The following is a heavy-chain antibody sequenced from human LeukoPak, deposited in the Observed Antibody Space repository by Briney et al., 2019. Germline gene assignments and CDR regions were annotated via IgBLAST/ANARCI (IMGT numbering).Heavy chain of an antibody. J-gene: IGHJ4*02. D-gene: IGHD3-22*01. CDR3: AGPRNYFDSSGYSLDY. Sequence: GASVKVSCKASGGTFSSYAISWVRQAPGQGLEWMGRIIPIFGTANYAQKFQGRVTITTDESTSTAYMELSSLRSEDTAVYYCAGPRNYFDSSGYSLDYWGQGTPVTVSS. V-gene: IGHV1-69*05. CDR1: GGTFSSYA. CDR2: IIPIFGTA.